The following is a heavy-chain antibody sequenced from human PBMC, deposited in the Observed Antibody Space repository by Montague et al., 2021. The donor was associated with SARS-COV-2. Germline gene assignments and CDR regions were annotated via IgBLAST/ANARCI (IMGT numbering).Heavy chain of an antibody. J-gene: IGHJ4*02. CDR1: GGSIDSSSYH. D-gene: IGHD5-24*01. Sequence: SETLSLTCTVSGGSIDSSSYHWDWIRQSPGKGLEWIGSIYYSGSTSYYNPSLKSRVTISADTSKNQFSLKLTSVTAADTAVYYCARYRRDGSYFLDYWGQGTLSPLSS. CDR3: ARYRRDGSYFLDY. V-gene: IGHV4-39*01. CDR2: IYYSGSTS.